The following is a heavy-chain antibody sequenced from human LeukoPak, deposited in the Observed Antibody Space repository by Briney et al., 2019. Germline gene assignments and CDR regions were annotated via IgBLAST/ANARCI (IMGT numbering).Heavy chain of an antibody. V-gene: IGHV1-69*05. CDR3: ARDPTRYGTFDY. CDR1: GGTFSSYT. D-gene: IGHD2-15*01. Sequence: GASVKVSCKASGGTFSSYTISWVRQDPGQGLEWMGRIIPIFGTANYAQKFQGRVTITTDESTSTAYMELSSLRSEDTAVYYCARDPTRYGTFDYWGQGTLVTVSS. CDR2: IIPIFGTA. J-gene: IGHJ4*02.